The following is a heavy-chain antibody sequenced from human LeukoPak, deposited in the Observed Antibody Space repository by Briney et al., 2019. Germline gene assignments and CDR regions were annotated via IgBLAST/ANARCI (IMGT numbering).Heavy chain of an antibody. CDR1: GFTVSANY. J-gene: IGHJ4*02. CDR2: LYSGGGT. CDR3: AKRGEPVDF. V-gene: IGHV3-66*01. D-gene: IGHD1-14*01. Sequence: GGSLRLSCAVSGFTVSANYMSWVRQAPGKGLEWVSVLYSGGGTYSADSVKGRFTISRDNSKNTLYLQMNSLRVEDTAMYYCAKRGEPVDFWGQGTLVTVSS.